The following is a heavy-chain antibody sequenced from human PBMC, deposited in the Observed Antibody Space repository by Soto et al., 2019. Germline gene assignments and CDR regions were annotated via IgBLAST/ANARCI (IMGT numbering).Heavy chain of an antibody. J-gene: IGHJ6*03. Sequence: GGSLRLSCAASGFTFSSYSMNWVRQAPGKGLEWVSYISSSSSTIYYADSVKGRFTISRDNAKNSLYLQMNSLRDEDTAVYYCARVEWIQLWLYYYYYMDVWGKGTTVTVSS. D-gene: IGHD5-18*01. V-gene: IGHV3-48*02. CDR3: ARVEWIQLWLYYYYYMDV. CDR2: ISSSSSTI. CDR1: GFTFSSYS.